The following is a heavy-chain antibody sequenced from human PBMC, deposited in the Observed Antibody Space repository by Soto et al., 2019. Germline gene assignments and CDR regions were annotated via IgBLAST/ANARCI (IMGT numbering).Heavy chain of an antibody. CDR1: GFTFSSYA. CDR2: ISGSGAST. D-gene: IGHD3-3*01. V-gene: IGHV3-23*01. J-gene: IGHJ6*04. CDR3: AKGITIFGVVNPMDV. Sequence: GGSLRLSCAASGFTFSSYAMSWVRQAPGKGLEWVSAISGSGASTYYADSEKGRFTIYRDKSKNTLYLQMNSLRAEDTAVYYCAKGITIFGVVNPMDVWGKGTTVTVSS.